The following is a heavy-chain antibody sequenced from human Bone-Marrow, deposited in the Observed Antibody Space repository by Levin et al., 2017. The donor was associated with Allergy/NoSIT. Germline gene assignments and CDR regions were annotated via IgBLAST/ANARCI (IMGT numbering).Heavy chain of an antibody. CDR2: ISYDGNDE. CDR1: GFSFSTYG. Sequence: GGSLRLSCAASGFSFSTYGMQWVRQAPGKGLEWVAVISYDGNDEYYADSVKGRFTISRDSSRNILYLQMDSLRAEDTAVYYCAKGHYYDTRGSYSYLEYWGQGTRVTVSS. D-gene: IGHD3-22*01. J-gene: IGHJ4*02. V-gene: IGHV3-30*18. CDR3: AKGHYYDTRGSYSYLEY.